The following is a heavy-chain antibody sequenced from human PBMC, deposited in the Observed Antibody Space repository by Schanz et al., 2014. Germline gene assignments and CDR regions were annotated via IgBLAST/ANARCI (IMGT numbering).Heavy chain of an antibody. CDR3: AKARRKSNCSGGRCFHYSYYGMDV. CDR2: ISSSGSYI. J-gene: IGHJ6*02. Sequence: EVLLVESGGGLVKPGGSLRLSCEASGFTFITYTMNWVRQAPGKGLEWVSSISSSGSYIHYADSVKGRFTISRDNAKNTLYLQMNSLRAEDTAVYYCAKARRKSNCSGGRCFHYSYYGMDVWGQGTTVTVSS. CDR1: GFTFITYT. D-gene: IGHD2-15*01. V-gene: IGHV3-21*02.